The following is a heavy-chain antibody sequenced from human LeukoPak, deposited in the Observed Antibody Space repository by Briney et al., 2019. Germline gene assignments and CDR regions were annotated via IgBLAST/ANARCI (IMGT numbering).Heavy chain of an antibody. V-gene: IGHV3-30*18. J-gene: IGHJ4*02. CDR1: GFTFSSYG. Sequence: PGGSLRLSCAASGFTFSSYGMHWVRQAPGKGLEWVAVISYDGSNKYYADSVKGRFTISRDNSKNTLYLQMNSLRAEDTAVYYCAKGKWDPTHWGQGTLVTVSS. D-gene: IGHD1-26*01. CDR3: AKGKWDPTH. CDR2: ISYDGSNK.